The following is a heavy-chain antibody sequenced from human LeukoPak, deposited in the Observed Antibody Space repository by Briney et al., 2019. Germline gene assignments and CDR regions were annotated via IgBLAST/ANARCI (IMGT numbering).Heavy chain of an antibody. V-gene: IGHV1-46*01. D-gene: IGHD3-22*01. J-gene: IGHJ4*02. Sequence: VASVKVSCKASGYTFTSYYMHWVRQAPGQGLEWMGIINPSGGSTSYAQKFQGRVTMTRDTSTSTVYMELSSLRSEDTAVYYCAKGPTYYYDTWSLYYFDYWGQGTLVTVSS. CDR1: GYTFTSYY. CDR2: INPSGGST. CDR3: AKGPTYYYDTWSLYYFDY.